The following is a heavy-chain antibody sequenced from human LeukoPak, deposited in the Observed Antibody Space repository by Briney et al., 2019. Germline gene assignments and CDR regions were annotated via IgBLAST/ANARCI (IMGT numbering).Heavy chain of an antibody. CDR1: GLTGSHNY. V-gene: IGHV3-33*08. CDR2: IWYDGSNK. J-gene: IGHJ4*02. Sequence: GGSLRLSCAASGLTGSHNYVSWVRQAPGKGLEWVAVIWYDGSNKYYADSVKGRFTISRDNSKNTLYLQMNSLRAEDTAVYYCARAPFAWELLHFDYWGQGTLVTVSS. D-gene: IGHD1-26*01. CDR3: ARAPFAWELLHFDY.